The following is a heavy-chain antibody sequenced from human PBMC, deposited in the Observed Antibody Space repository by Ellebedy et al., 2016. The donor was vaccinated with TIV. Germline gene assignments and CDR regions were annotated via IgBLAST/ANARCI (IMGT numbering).Heavy chain of an antibody. CDR3: AIAKYYDILTGQFDY. V-gene: IGHV4-34*01. D-gene: IGHD3-9*01. CDR1: GGSFSGYY. J-gene: IGHJ4*02. CDR2: INHSGST. Sequence: SETLSLTCAVYGGSFSGYYWSWIRQPPGKGLEWIGEINHSGSTNYNPSLKSRVTISVDTSKNQFSLKLSSVTAADTAVYYCAIAKYYDILTGQFDYWGQGTLVTVSS.